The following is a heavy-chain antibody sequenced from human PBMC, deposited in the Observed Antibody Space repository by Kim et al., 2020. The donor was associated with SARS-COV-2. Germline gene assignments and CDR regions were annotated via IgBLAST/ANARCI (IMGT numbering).Heavy chain of an antibody. D-gene: IGHD6-13*01. CDR3: ARHRIAAAGYFDY. J-gene: IGHJ4*02. Sequence: YSPSFQGPVTTSADQSTSTAYLQWGSLKASDTAMYYCARHRIAAAGYFDYWGQGTLVTVSS. V-gene: IGHV5-10-1*01.